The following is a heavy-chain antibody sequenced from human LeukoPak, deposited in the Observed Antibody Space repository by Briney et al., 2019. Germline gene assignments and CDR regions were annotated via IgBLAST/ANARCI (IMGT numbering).Heavy chain of an antibody. CDR3: ARVGFPTYYYYMDV. CDR1: GYTFTSYA. CDR2: ININTGNP. V-gene: IGHV7-4-1*02. Sequence: DSVKVSCKASGYTFTSYAMNWVRQAPGQGLEWMGWININTGNPTYAQGFTGRFVFSLDTSVSTAYLQISSLKAEDTAMYYCARVGFPTYYYYMDVWGKGTTVTVSS. J-gene: IGHJ6*03. D-gene: IGHD3-10*01.